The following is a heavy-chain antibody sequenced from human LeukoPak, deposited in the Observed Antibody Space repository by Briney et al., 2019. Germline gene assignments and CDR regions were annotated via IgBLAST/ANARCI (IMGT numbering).Heavy chain of an antibody. J-gene: IGHJ5*02. D-gene: IGHD2-15*01. Sequence: ASVKVSCKASGYTFTSCDINWVRQATGQGLEWMGWMNPNSGNTGYAQKFQGRVTMTRNTSISTAYLELSSLRSDDTAVYYCARGREIVVVVAATHWFDPWGQGTLVTVSS. CDR1: GYTFTSCD. V-gene: IGHV1-8*01. CDR2: MNPNSGNT. CDR3: ARGREIVVVVAATHWFDP.